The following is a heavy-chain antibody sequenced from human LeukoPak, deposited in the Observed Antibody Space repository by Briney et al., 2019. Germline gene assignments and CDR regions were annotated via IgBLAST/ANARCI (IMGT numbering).Heavy chain of an antibody. V-gene: IGHV3-21*01. J-gene: IGHJ3*02. D-gene: IGHD2-2*01. CDR3: ASSASQLDAFDI. Sequence: GGSLRLSCVASGFTFNMYGMHWVRQAPGKGLEWVSSISSSSSYIYYADSVKGRFTISRDNAKNSLYLQMNSLRAEDTAVYYCASSASQLDAFDIWGQGTMVTVSS. CDR1: GFTFNMYG. CDR2: ISSSSSYI.